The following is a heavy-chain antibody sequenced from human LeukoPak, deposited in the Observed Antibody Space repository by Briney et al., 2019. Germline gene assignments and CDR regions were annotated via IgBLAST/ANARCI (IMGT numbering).Heavy chain of an antibody. V-gene: IGHV4-59*08. Sequence: PSETLSLTCTVSGGSISSYYWSWIRQPPGKGLEWIGYIYYSGSTNYNPSLKSRVTISVDTSKNRFFLKLSSVTAADTAVYYCARQNYDILTGYQTGDAFDIWGQGTMVTVSS. CDR1: GGSISSYY. J-gene: IGHJ3*02. CDR2: IYYSGST. CDR3: ARQNYDILTGYQTGDAFDI. D-gene: IGHD3-9*01.